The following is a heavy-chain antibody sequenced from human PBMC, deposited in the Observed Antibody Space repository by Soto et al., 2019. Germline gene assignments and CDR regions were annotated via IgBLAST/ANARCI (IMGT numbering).Heavy chain of an antibody. Sequence: QLQLQESGPRLVKPSETLSLTCSVSGGSISSSSYSWGWIRQPPGKGLEWIGTIYYSGSTHYNPSVDGPVAIPADPPNSQVSLRLSSVTAADTAVYYCGRQPGHCGSTTCFGYYSVDVWGQGTTVTVS. J-gene: IGHJ6*02. V-gene: IGHV4-39*01. D-gene: IGHD2-2*01. CDR3: GRQPGHCGSTTCFGYYSVDV. CDR1: GGSISSSSYS. CDR2: IYYSGST.